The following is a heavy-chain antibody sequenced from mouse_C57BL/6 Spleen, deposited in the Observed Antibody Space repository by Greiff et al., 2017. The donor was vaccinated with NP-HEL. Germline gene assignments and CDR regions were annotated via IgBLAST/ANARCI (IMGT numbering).Heavy chain of an antibody. D-gene: IGHD1-1*01. CDR2: IDPSDSYT. Sequence: QVQLQQPGAELVMPGASVKLSCKASGYTFTSYWMHWVKQRPGQGLEWIGEIDPSDSYTNYNQKFKGKSTLTVDKSSSTAYMQLSSLTSEDSAVYYCARDSATVGAGAMDYWGQGTSVTVSS. J-gene: IGHJ4*01. V-gene: IGHV1-69*01. CDR3: ARDSATVGAGAMDY. CDR1: GYTFTSYW.